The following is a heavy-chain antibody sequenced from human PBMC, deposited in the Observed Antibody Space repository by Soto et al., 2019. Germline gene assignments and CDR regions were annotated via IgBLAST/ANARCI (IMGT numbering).Heavy chain of an antibody. Sequence: GGSLRLSCAGSGSTFTDFTMTWVRQAPGKGRGWGSAISGDGLSTYYAGSVKGRLTISRDNSKTTLYLQMNSLRAEDTAVYYCARRPDAFDIWGRGTMVTVS. CDR3: ARRPDAFDI. CDR2: ISGDGLST. J-gene: IGHJ3*02. V-gene: IGHV3-23*01. CDR1: GSTFTDFT.